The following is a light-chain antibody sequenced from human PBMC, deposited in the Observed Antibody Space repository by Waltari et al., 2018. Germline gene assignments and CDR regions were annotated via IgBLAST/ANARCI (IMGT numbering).Light chain of an antibody. CDR3: QQYNTDFFT. V-gene: IGKV1-5*03. CDR2: KAS. CDR1: QSISTW. J-gene: IGKJ3*01. Sequence: DIQMTPSPSTLSASVGDRVTITCRASQSISTWLAWYQQKPGKAPNLLIYKASYLESGVPSRFSGSGSGTEFTLTFSSLQPDDFATYYCQQYNTDFFTFGPGTKVDIK.